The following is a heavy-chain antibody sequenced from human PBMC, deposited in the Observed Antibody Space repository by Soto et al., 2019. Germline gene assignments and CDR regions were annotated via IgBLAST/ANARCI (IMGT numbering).Heavy chain of an antibody. CDR2: IYYTGNT. D-gene: IGHD1-26*01. Sequence: SXTLSLTCTVSGGSIRSSGYYWVWIRQPPGKGLEWIGIIYYTGNTYYNPSLKSRVTISVDTSKSQFSQNLTSVTAADTAVYYCARLTVGATGGFDYWGQGTLVTVSS. J-gene: IGHJ4*02. CDR3: ARLTVGATGGFDY. CDR1: GGSIRSSGYY. V-gene: IGHV4-39*01.